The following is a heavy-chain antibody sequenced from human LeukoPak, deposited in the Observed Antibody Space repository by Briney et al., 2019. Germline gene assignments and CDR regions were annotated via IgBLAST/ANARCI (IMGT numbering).Heavy chain of an antibody. V-gene: IGHV1-2*02. D-gene: IGHD4-4*01. Sequence: ASVKVSCKASGYTFTGYYMHWVRHAPGQGLEWMGWINPNSGGTNYAQKFQGRVTMTRDTSISTAYMELSRLRSDDTAVYYCARDIRLQSYYFDYWGQGTLVTVSS. CDR2: INPNSGGT. CDR3: ARDIRLQSYYFDY. J-gene: IGHJ4*02. CDR1: GYTFTGYY.